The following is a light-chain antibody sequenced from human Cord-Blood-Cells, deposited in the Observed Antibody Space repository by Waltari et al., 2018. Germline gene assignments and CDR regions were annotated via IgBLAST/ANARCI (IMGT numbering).Light chain of an antibody. V-gene: IGLV2-23*01. Sequence: QSALTQPASVSGSPGQSITFPCPGTSSDVGGYHLVSWYQQHPGKAPNLWIYEGSKRPSGVSHRVAGSEYGKTASLTMSRLQAEDEADYYCCSDAGSSTWVFGGGTKLTVL. J-gene: IGLJ3*02. CDR1: SSDVGGYHL. CDR2: EGS. CDR3: CSDAGSSTWV.